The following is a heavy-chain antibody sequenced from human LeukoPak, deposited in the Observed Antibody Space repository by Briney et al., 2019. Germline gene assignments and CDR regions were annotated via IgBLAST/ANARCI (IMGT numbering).Heavy chain of an antibody. J-gene: IGHJ4*02. V-gene: IGHV3-23*01. CDR1: GFTFNNYA. Sequence: GGSLRLSCAASGFTFNNYAVNWVRQAPGKGLEWVSAISHSGATTYYADSVKGRFTISRDNSKNTVYLQVNSLRAEDTAVYYCAKAGPAGYYYDRSGSYYFDYWGLGTQGTVSS. CDR2: ISHSGATT. D-gene: IGHD3-22*01. CDR3: AKAGPAGYYYDRSGSYYFDY.